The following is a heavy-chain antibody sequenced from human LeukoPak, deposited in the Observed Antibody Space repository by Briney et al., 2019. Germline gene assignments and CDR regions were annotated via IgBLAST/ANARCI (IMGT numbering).Heavy chain of an antibody. CDR2: ISGSGGST. V-gene: IGHV3-23*01. Sequence: PGGSLRLSCAASGFTFSSYAMSWVRQAPGKGLEWVSAISGSGGSTYYADSVKGRFTISRDNSKNTLYLQMNSLRAEDTAVYYCAKDRRIAVAGTTFDYWGQGTLVTDSS. J-gene: IGHJ4*02. D-gene: IGHD6-19*01. CDR1: GFTFSSYA. CDR3: AKDRRIAVAGTTFDY.